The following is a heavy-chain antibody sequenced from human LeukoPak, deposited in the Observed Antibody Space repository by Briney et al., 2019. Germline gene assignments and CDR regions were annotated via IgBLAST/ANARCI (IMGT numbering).Heavy chain of an antibody. CDR3: ARHGDYYGSGSRY. V-gene: IGHV4-38-2*02. CDR1: GYSISSGYY. J-gene: IGHJ4*02. D-gene: IGHD3-10*01. Sequence: SETLSLTCTVSGYSISSGYYWGWIRQPPGKGLEWIGEIIHSGSTNYNPSLKSRVTISVDTSKNQFSLKLSSVTAADTAVYYCARHGDYYGSGSRYWGQGTLVTVSS. CDR2: IIHSGST.